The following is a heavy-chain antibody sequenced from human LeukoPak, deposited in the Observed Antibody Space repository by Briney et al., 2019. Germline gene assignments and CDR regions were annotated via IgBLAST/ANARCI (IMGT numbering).Heavy chain of an antibody. CDR2: INPNSGGT. CDR1: GYTFTGYY. D-gene: IGHD3-10*01. CDR3: ARVSGTYYYGSGSYSYFDY. V-gene: IGHV1-2*02. Sequence: ASVKVSCKASGYTFTGYYMHWVRQAPGQGLEWMGWINPNSGGTNYAQKFQGRVTMTRDTSISTAYMELSRLRSDDTAVYYCARVSGTYYYGSGSYSYFDYWGQGTLVTVSS. J-gene: IGHJ4*02.